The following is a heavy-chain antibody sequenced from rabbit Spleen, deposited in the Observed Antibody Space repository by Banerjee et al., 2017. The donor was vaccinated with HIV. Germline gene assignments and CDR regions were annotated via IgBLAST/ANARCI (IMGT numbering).Heavy chain of an antibody. Sequence: QEQLVESGGGLVQPEGSLTLTCKASGFDFISSVYMDWVRQTPGKGLEWIATIAGGDSGFTYFATWAKGRFTCSKTSSTTVTLQMTRLTAADTATYFCASDIYGHGGFSLWGPGTLVTVS. D-gene: IGHD6-1*01. J-gene: IGHJ6*01. CDR2: IAGGDSGFT. CDR1: GFDFISSVY. CDR3: ASDIYGHGGFSL. V-gene: IGHV1S45*01.